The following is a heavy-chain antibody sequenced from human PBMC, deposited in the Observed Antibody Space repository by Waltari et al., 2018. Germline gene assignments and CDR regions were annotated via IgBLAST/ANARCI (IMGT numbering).Heavy chain of an antibody. CDR2: IYYSGST. J-gene: IGHJ3*02. D-gene: IGHD3-16*01. Sequence: QVQLQESGPGLVKPSETLSLTCTVSGGSISSYYWSWIRQPPGKGLEWIGYIYYSGSTNYNPSLKSRVTISVDTSKNQFSLKLSSVTAVDTAVYYCARTLGAGAFDIWGQGTMVTVSS. V-gene: IGHV4-59*12. CDR3: ARTLGAGAFDI. CDR1: GGSISSYY.